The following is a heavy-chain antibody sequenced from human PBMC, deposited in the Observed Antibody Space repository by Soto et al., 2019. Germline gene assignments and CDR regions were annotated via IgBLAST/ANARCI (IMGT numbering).Heavy chain of an antibody. D-gene: IGHD2-2*01. Sequence: PSETLSLTCTVSGVSISSYYWSWIRQPPGKGLEWIGYIYYSGSTNYNPSLKSRVTISVDTSKNQFSPKLSSVTAADTAVYYCARVRRGFYQMLYSYGMDCWGEGTTVTVSS. J-gene: IGHJ6*04. CDR1: GVSISSYY. V-gene: IGHV4-59*01. CDR3: ARVRRGFYQMLYSYGMDC. CDR2: IYYSGST.